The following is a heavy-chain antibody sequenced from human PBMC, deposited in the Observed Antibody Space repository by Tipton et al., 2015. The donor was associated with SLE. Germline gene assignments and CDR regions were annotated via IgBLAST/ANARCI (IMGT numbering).Heavy chain of an antibody. V-gene: IGHV3-21*03. CDR2: ISSSSSYI. CDR3: ARDPPSTVTTGEGY. D-gene: IGHD4-17*01. J-gene: IGHJ4*02. Sequence: SLRLSCAASGFTFSSYSMNWVRQAPGKGLEWVSSISSSSSYIYYADSVKGRFTISRDNAKNSLYLQMNSLRAEDTAVYYCARDPPSTVTTGEGYWGQGTLVTVSS. CDR1: GFTFSSYS.